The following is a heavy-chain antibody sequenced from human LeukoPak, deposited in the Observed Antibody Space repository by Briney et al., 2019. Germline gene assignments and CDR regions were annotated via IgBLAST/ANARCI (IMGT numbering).Heavy chain of an antibody. CDR2: ISSSTYI. J-gene: IGHJ4*02. CDR3: ARMRSYYTGFDY. CDR1: GFTFSSYS. Sequence: GGSLRLSCAASGFTFSSYSMTWVRQAPGKGLEWVSSISSSTYIYYADSVRGRFTISRDNAKNSLYLQMNSLRAEDTAVYYCARMRSYYTGFDYWGQGTLVTVSS. V-gene: IGHV3-21*01. D-gene: IGHD1-26*01.